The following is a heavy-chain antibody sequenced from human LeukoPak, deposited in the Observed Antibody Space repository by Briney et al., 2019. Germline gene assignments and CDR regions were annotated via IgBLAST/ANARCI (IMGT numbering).Heavy chain of an antibody. CDR3: ARTNWGWDWYFDL. CDR2: IIPIFGTA. J-gene: IGHJ2*01. CDR1: GGTFSSYA. D-gene: IGHD7-27*01. V-gene: IGHV1-69*05. Sequence: ASVKVSCKASGGTFSSYAISWVRQAPGQGLEWMGRIIPIFGTANYAQKFQGRVTITTDESTSTAYMELSSLRSEDTAVYYCARTNWGWDWYFDLWAVAPWSLSPQ.